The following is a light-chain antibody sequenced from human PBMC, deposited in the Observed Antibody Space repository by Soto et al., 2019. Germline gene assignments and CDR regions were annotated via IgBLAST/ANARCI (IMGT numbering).Light chain of an antibody. V-gene: IGKV3D-15*01. CDR1: QNIGSN. CDR2: GAS. J-gene: IGKJ4*01. Sequence: EVVMTQSPATLSASPGERVILSCRASQNIGSNLAWYQQKPGRAHRLLIYGASSRATGIPDRFSGSGSGTDFTLTISRLEPEDFAMYYCQQYGYLVTFGGGTKVEIK. CDR3: QQYGYLVT.